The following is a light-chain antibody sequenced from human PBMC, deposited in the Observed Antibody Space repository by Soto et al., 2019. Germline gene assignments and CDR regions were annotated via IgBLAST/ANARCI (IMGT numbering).Light chain of an antibody. V-gene: IGLV4-69*01. CDR1: SGHSSYA. CDR3: QTWDTVARLV. J-gene: IGLJ2*01. Sequence: QLVLTQSPSASASLGASVKLTCTLSSGHSSYAIAWHQQQPEKGPRYLMKLSSDGSHSKGDGIPDRFSGSSSGAERYLTISSLQSEDEADYYCQTWDTVARLVFGGGTKLTVL. CDR2: LSSDGSH.